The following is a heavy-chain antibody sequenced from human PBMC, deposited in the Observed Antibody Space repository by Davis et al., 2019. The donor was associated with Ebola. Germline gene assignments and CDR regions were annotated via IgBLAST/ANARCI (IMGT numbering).Heavy chain of an antibody. D-gene: IGHD4-17*01. J-gene: IGHJ6*02. CDR3: AGNSVTTRLDYYGMDV. CDR2: INAGNGNT. CDR1: GYTFTRFA. V-gene: IGHV1-3*01. Sequence: AASVKVSCKASGYTFTRFAIHWVRQAPGQRIEWMGWINAGNGNTIYSQNFQGRVTITRDTSASTVYMELSSLRSEDTAVYYCAGNSVTTRLDYYGMDVWGQGTTVTVSS.